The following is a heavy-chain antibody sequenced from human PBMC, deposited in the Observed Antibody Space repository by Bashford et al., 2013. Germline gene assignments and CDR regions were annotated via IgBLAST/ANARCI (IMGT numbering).Heavy chain of an antibody. CDR2: IRSKAYGGTT. J-gene: IGHJ4*02. CDR1: GFTFGDYA. Sequence: GGSLRLSCTASGFTFGDYAMSWFRQAPGKGLEWVGFIRSKAYGGTTEYAASVKGRFTISRDDSKSIAYLQMNSLKTEDTAVYYCAKVRFGPRASSVTYWGQGTLVTVSS. CDR3: AKVRFGPRASSVTY. D-gene: IGHD3-16*01. V-gene: IGHV3-49*03.